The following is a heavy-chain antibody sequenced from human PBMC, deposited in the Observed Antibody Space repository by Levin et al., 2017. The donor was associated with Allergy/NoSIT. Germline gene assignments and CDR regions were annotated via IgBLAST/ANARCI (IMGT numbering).Heavy chain of an antibody. Sequence: GESLKISCAASGFTFSSYSMNWVRQAPRKGLEWVSSISSSSSYIYYADSVKGRFTISRDNAKNSLYLQMNSLRAEDTAVYYCARDYGDWSSARGLAYWGQGTLVTVSS. CDR3: ARDYGDWSSARGLAY. V-gene: IGHV3-21*01. J-gene: IGHJ4*02. D-gene: IGHD2-21*02. CDR2: ISSSSSYI. CDR1: GFTFSSYS.